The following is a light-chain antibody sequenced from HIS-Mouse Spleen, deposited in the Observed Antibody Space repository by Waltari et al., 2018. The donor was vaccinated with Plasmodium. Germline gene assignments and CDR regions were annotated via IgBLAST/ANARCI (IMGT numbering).Light chain of an antibody. CDR1: QRVSSN. CDR2: GAS. CDR3: QQYNNWSFT. J-gene: IGKJ3*01. Sequence: EIVMTQSPATLSVSPGERATLSCRASQRVSSNLAWYQQKPCQAPRLLIYGASTRATGIPARFSVSGSGTEFTLTINCLQSEDFAVYYCQQYNNWSFTFGPGTKVDIK. V-gene: IGKV3-15*01.